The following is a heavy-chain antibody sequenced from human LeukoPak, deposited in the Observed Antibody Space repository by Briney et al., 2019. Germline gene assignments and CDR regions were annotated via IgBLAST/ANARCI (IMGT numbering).Heavy chain of an antibody. CDR1: GYNFISYG. CDR3: ARSGYCSSSSCYRESDGLDF. CDR2: VSTYNGNT. V-gene: IGHV1-18*01. D-gene: IGHD2-2*01. J-gene: IGHJ3*01. Sequence: ASVTVSCKASGYNFISYGVSWVRQAPGQGLEWMGWVSTYNGNTNYAQNLQYGVTMTTDPATSTAYMELTNLRSGDTAVYYCARSGYCSSSSCYRESDGLDFWGQGTMVTVSS.